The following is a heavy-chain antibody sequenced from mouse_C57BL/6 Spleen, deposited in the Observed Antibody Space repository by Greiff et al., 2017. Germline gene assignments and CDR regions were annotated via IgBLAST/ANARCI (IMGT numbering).Heavy chain of an antibody. CDR3: TRDKAELGRGYFDV. Sequence: VQLQQSGAELVRPGTSVKVSCKASGYAFTNYTIEWVKQRPGQGLEWIGVINPGSGGTNYNEKFKGKATLTADKSSSTAYMQLSSLTSEDSAVFCCTRDKAELGRGYFDVWGTGTTVTVSS. D-gene: IGHD4-1*01. CDR1: GYAFTNYT. CDR2: INPGSGGT. V-gene: IGHV1-54*01. J-gene: IGHJ1*03.